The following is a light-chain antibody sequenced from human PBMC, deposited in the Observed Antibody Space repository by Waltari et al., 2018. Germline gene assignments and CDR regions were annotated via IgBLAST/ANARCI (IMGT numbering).Light chain of an antibody. CDR3: QQSYSVPRGGFA. J-gene: IGKJ3*01. CDR2: DAS. CDR1: QSIANY. V-gene: IGKV1-39*01. Sequence: DIQMTQSPSSLSASVGGRISITCRASQSIANYLNWYQQKPGKAPDLLIYDASYLFSGVPSRCSGCGSGTDFTLIIDSLQPEDFATYYCQQSYSVPRGGFAFGPGTKVDIK.